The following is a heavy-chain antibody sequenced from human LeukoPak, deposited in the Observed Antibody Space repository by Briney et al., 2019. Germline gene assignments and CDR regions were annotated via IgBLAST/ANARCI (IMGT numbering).Heavy chain of an antibody. Sequence: PSETLSLTCTVSGGSISSYYWSWIRQPPGKGLEWIGNIYHSGSTYYNPSLKSRVTISVDTSKNQFSLKLSSVTAADTAVYYCARLPLDGDYDYWGQGTLVTVSS. CDR2: IYHSGST. CDR1: GGSISSYY. CDR3: ARLPLDGDYDY. V-gene: IGHV4-59*08. D-gene: IGHD4-17*01. J-gene: IGHJ4*02.